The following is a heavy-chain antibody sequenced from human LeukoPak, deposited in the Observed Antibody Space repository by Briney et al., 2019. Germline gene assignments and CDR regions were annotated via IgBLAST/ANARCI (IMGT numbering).Heavy chain of an antibody. J-gene: IGHJ4*02. Sequence: GGSLRLSCTTSGFTFSSYGMHWVRQTPLKGLEWVAFIRFDGHSYYADSVKGRFTISRDNAKNSLYLQMNSLRAEDMALYYCAKDSNPNYDSSGFLDYWGQGTLVTASS. CDR1: GFTFSSYG. CDR3: AKDSNPNYDSSGFLDY. CDR2: IRFDGHS. D-gene: IGHD3-22*01. V-gene: IGHV3-30*02.